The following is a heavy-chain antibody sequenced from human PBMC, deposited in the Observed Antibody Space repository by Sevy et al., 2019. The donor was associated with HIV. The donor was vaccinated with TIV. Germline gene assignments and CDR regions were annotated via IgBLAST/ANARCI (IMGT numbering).Heavy chain of an antibody. CDR2: IRRNSHEPYGGTT. CDR3: TRPLATADTPEYFFDY. D-gene: IGHD5-12*01. V-gene: IGHV3-49*03. CDR1: GFTFGDYA. J-gene: IGHJ4*02. Sequence: GGSLRLSCTSSGFTFGDYAMSWFRQAPGKGLEWVAFIRRNSHEPYGGTTEYAASVKGSFTISRGDSKSIAYLQMNSLKTEDTAVYYCTRPLATADTPEYFFDYWGQGILVTVSS.